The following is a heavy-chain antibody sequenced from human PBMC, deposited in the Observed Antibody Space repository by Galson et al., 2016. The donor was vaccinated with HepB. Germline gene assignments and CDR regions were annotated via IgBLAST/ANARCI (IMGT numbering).Heavy chain of an antibody. CDR3: VKDREIRGVYVK. V-gene: IGHV4-39*07. J-gene: IGHJ4*02. CDR1: GGSIRSSYYY. D-gene: IGHD3-10*01. CDR2: IHYDGTA. Sequence: SETLSLTCTVSGGSIRSSYYYWAWIRQPPGKGLEWLGSIHYDGTAHHNPSLKSRVTISVDTSKNQFSLRLTSVTAADTALYYCVKDREIRGVYVKWGQGTLVTVSS.